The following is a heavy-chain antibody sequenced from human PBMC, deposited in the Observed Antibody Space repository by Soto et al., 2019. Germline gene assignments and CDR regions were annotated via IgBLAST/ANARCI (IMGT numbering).Heavy chain of an antibody. CDR1: GYTFTSYG. CDR3: ARVFSFLQHYYFVY. D-gene: IGHD4-4*01. J-gene: IGHJ4*02. V-gene: IGHV1-18*04. CDR2: ISAYNGNT. Sequence: QVQLVQSGAEVKKPGASVKVSCKASGYTFTSYGISWVRQAPGQGLEWMGWISAYNGNTNYAQKLRGRVTMTTDTSTSKAYMELRSLRSDDTALYYCARVFSFLQHYYFVYWCQGTLVTVSS.